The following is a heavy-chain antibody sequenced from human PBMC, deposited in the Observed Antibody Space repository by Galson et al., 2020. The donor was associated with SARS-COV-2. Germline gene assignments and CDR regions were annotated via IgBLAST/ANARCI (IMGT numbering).Heavy chain of an antibody. D-gene: IGHD4-17*01. CDR1: GFTFSSYA. CDR3: ASRGDYFTVTTGIDY. CDR2: ISYDGSNK. Sequence: GGSLRLSCAASGFTFSSYAMHWVRQAPGKGLEWVAVISYDGSNKYYADSVKGRFTISRDNSKNTLYLQMNSLRAEDTAVYYCASRGDYFTVTTGIDYWGQGTLVTVSS. J-gene: IGHJ4*02. V-gene: IGHV3-30-3*01.